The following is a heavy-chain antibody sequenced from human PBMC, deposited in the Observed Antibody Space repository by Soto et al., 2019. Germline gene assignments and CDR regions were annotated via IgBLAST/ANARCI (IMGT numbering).Heavy chain of an antibody. Sequence: QVQLVESGGGVVQPGRSLRLSCATSGFSFSSYGMHWVRQAQGKGLEWVARIWFDGRKQNYAYSVKGRFTISRDNSKTTLYLQMNNLRADDTAVYYCARDRLSGDHLNYYHYGMDVWGPGTTVTVSS. CDR3: ARDRLSGDHLNYYHYGMDV. D-gene: IGHD2-21*02. V-gene: IGHV3-33*01. CDR1: GFSFSSYG. CDR2: IWFDGRKQ. J-gene: IGHJ6*02.